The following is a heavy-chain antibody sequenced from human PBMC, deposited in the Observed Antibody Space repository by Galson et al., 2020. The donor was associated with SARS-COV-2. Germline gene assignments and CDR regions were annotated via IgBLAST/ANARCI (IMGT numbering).Heavy chain of an antibody. CDR2: INSDGSST. CDR1: GFTFSSYW. V-gene: IGHV3-74*01. Sequence: GGSLRLSCAASGFTFSSYWMHWVRQAPGKGLVWVSRINSDGSSTSYADSVKGRFTISRDNAKNTLYLQMNSLRAEDTAVYYCARASYDSSGYYYQANDAFDIWGQGTMVTVSS. CDR3: ARASYDSSGYYYQANDAFDI. J-gene: IGHJ3*02. D-gene: IGHD3-22*01.